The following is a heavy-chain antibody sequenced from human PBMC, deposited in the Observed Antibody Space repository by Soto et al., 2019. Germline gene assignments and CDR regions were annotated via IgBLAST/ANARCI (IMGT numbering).Heavy chain of an antibody. V-gene: IGHV6-1*01. CDR3: AAAGDRSHAGFDI. Sequence: PSQTLSLTCAMSGYSVSSNSAAWNWIIQSPSRGLEWLGRTYYRSKWYNDYAVSVKSRITINPDTSKNQFSLQLNSVTPEDTAVYYCAAAGDRSHAGFDIWGQGTMVTVSS. CDR1: GYSVSSNSAA. CDR2: TYYRSKWYN. D-gene: IGHD7-27*01. J-gene: IGHJ3*02.